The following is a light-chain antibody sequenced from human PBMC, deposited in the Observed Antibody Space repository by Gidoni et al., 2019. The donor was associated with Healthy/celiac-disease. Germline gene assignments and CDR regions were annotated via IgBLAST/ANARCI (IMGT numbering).Light chain of an antibody. Sequence: DIQMTQSPSSLSASVGDRATITCRASKSISSYLNWYQQKPGKAPKLLIYAASSLQSGVPSMFSGSGSGTDFTLTISSLQPEDFATYYCQQSYSTPLTFGGGTKVEIK. V-gene: IGKV1-39*01. CDR3: QQSYSTPLT. CDR2: AAS. J-gene: IGKJ4*01. CDR1: KSISSY.